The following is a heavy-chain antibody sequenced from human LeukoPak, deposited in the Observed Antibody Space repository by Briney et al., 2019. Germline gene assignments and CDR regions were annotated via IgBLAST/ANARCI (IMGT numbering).Heavy chain of an antibody. D-gene: IGHD3-9*01. CDR3: ARANWIDILTGANWFDP. CDR2: MNPNSGNT. Sequence: GASVKVSCKASGYTFTRYDINWVRQATGHGLEGMGWMNPNSGNTGYAQKLQGRVTMTRNTSVSTADMELSSLRSEDTAVYYCARANWIDILTGANWFDPWGQGTLVTVSS. J-gene: IGHJ5*02. V-gene: IGHV1-8*01. CDR1: GYTFTRYD.